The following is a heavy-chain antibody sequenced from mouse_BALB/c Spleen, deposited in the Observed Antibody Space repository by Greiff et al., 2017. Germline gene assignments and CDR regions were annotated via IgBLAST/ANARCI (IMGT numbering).Heavy chain of an antibody. Sequence: VQLQQSGAELVRSGASVKLSCTASGFNIKDYYMHWVKQRPEQGLEWIGWIDPENGDTEYAPKFQGKATMTADTSSNTAYLQLSSLTSEDTAVYYCPLRDDAMDYWGQGTSVTVSS. V-gene: IGHV14-4*02. CDR3: PLRDDAMDY. D-gene: IGHD1-1*01. CDR1: GFNIKDYY. CDR2: IDPENGDT. J-gene: IGHJ4*01.